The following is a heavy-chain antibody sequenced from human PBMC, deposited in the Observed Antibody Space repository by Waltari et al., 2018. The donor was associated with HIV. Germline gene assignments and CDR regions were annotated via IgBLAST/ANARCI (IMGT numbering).Heavy chain of an antibody. CDR1: GGSISGTVYY. J-gene: IGHJ4*02. V-gene: IGHV4-39*01. CDR3: TRHKDYYYEIDSLFQV. Sequence: HLQLRESGPGLVKPSETLSLTCTVSGGSISGTVYYWRWVRQSPGTGLQWIGSVYYIGNTYDNPSLKSRSTISVDTSKNQFSLNLKSVTAADTAVYYCTRHKDYYYEIDSLFQVWGQGIRVLVSS. CDR2: VYYIGNT. D-gene: IGHD3-22*01.